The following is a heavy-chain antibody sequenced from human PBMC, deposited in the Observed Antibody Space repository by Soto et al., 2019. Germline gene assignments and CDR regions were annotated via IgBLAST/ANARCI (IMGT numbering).Heavy chain of an antibody. CDR1: GGTFGSHG. CDR3: ARGAMANFEY. D-gene: IGHD5-18*01. J-gene: IGHJ4*02. V-gene: IGHV1-69*13. Sequence: GASVKVSCKASGGTFGSHGIAWVRQAPGQGLEWMGGLIAMLGTPTYARKVQGRATITADESLTSSYLELRSLRSEDTAAYFCARGAMANFEYWGRGTVVAVSS. CDR2: LIAMLGTP.